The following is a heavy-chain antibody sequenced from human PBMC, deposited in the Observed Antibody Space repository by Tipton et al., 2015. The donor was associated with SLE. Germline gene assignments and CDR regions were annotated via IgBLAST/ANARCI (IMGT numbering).Heavy chain of an antibody. J-gene: IGHJ4*02. V-gene: IGHV4-4*08. CDR3: ARPSGSGWYYLDS. Sequence: LRLSCTVSGASIRSNYWSWIRHPPGKGLEWIGFVYTSGNTKYNSSFKSRVTISLDTSKNQISLRMTSVTAADTAVYFCARPSGSGWYYLDSWGQGTLVTVSS. D-gene: IGHD6-19*01. CDR2: VYTSGNT. CDR1: GASIRSNY.